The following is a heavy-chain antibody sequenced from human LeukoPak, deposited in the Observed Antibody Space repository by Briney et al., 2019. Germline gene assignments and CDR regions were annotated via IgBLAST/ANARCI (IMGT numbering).Heavy chain of an antibody. Sequence: GGSLRLSCAASGFTFSSYSMNWVRQAPGKGLEWVSSISSSSSYIYYADSVKGRFTISRDNAKNSLYLQMSSLRAEDTAVYYCARVTVGYSSSWYVGDYYYYYMDVWGKGTTVTVSS. D-gene: IGHD6-13*01. CDR1: GFTFSSYS. J-gene: IGHJ6*03. CDR2: ISSSSSYI. CDR3: ARVTVGYSSSWYVGDYYYYYMDV. V-gene: IGHV3-21*01.